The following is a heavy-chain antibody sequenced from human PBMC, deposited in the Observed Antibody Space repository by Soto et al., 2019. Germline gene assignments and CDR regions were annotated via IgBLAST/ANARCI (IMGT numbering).Heavy chain of an antibody. CDR1: GGTFSSYA. D-gene: IGHD5-12*01. V-gene: IGHV1-69*06. Sequence: SVKVSCKASGGTFSSYAISWVRQAPGQGLEWMGGIIPIFGTANYAQKFQGRVTITADKSTSTAYMELSSLRSEDTAVYYCARDREMAKIVYYYYGMDVWGQGTTVTVSS. CDR2: IIPIFGTA. CDR3: ARDREMAKIVYYYYGMDV. J-gene: IGHJ6*02.